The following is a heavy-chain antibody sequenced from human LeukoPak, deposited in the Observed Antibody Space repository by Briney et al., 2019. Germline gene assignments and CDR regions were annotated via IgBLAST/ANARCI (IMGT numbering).Heavy chain of an antibody. J-gene: IGHJ6*02. CDR3: AKASITMVRGGYYYGMDV. D-gene: IGHD3-10*01. V-gene: IGHV3-30*18. CDR1: GFTFSSYG. CDR2: ISYDGSNK. Sequence: GRSLRLSCAASGFTFSSYGMHWVRQAPGKGLEWVAVISYDGSNKYYADSVKGRFTISRDNSKNTLYLQMNSLRAEDTAVYYCAKASITMVRGGYYYGMDVWGQGTTVTVSS.